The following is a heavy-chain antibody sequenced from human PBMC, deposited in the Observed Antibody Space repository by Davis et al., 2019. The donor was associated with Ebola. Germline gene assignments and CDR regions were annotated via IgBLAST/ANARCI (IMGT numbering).Heavy chain of an antibody. D-gene: IGHD2-2*01. CDR2: ISGSGGST. CDR3: AKDLRIVVVPAATCDPCDY. CDR1: GFTFSSYA. J-gene: IGHJ4*02. Sequence: PGGSLRLSCAASGFTFSSYAMSWVRQAPGKGLEWVSAISGSGGSTYYADSVKGRFTISRDNSKNTLYLQMNSLRAEDTAVYYCAKDLRIVVVPAATCDPCDYWGQGTLVTVSS. V-gene: IGHV3-23*01.